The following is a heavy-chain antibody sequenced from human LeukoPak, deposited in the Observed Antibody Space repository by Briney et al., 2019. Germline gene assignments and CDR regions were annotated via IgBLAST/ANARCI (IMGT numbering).Heavy chain of an antibody. V-gene: IGHV4-59*01. Sequence: PSETLSLTCTVSGGPISSYYWSWIRQPPGKGLEWIGYIYYSGSTNYNPSLKSRVTISVDTSKNQFSLKLSSVTAADTAVYYCASLPVGYDSSGYYYPRPPYFDYWGQGTLVTVSS. CDR2: IYYSGST. J-gene: IGHJ4*02. CDR1: GGPISSYY. D-gene: IGHD3-22*01. CDR3: ASLPVGYDSSGYYYPRPPYFDY.